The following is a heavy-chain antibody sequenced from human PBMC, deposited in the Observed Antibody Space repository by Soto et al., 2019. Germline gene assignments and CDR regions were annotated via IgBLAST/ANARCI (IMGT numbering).Heavy chain of an antibody. J-gene: IGHJ4*02. CDR2: INAGNGNT. CDR1: GYTFTSYA. D-gene: IGHD6-13*01. V-gene: IGHV1-3*01. Sequence: ASVKVSCKASGYTFTSYAMHWVRQAPGQRLEWMGRINAGNGNTKYSQKFQGRVTITRDTSASTAYMELSSLRSEDTAVYYCARDRHSSSWSYYFDYWGQGTLVTVSS. CDR3: ARDRHSSSWSYYFDY.